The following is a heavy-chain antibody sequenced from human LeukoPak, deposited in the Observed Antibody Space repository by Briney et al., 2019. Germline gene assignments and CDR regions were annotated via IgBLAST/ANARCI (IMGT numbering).Heavy chain of an antibody. D-gene: IGHD3-22*01. CDR2: IIPILGIA. CDR1: GGTFSSYT. CDR3: ASPSYYDSSGYYYFDY. Sequence: SVKVSCKASGGTFSSYTISWVRQAPGQGLEWMGRIIPILGIANYAQKFQGRVTITADKSTSTAYMELSSLRSEDTAVYYCASPSYYDSSGYYYFDYWGQGTLVTVSS. V-gene: IGHV1-69*02. J-gene: IGHJ4*02.